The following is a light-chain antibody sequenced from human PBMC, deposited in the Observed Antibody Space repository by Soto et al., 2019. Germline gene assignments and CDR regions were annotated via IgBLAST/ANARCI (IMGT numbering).Light chain of an antibody. CDR2: EAS. Sequence: DIQMTQSPSTLSASLVDRFTITFRAGQHVSTWLAWYQQKPGKAPRLLIYEASRLESGVPSRFSGSGSGTDFILTISSLQPEDFATYYCLQDYSFPLTFGGGTKVDIK. CDR1: QHVSTW. CDR3: LQDYSFPLT. V-gene: IGKV1-5*03. J-gene: IGKJ4*01.